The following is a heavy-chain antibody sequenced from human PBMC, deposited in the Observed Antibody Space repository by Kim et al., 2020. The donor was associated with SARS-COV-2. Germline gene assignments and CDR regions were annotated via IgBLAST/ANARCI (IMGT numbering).Heavy chain of an antibody. V-gene: IGHV3-9*01. CDR2: ISWNSGSI. CDR3: AKGGGNFDY. CDR1: GFTFDDYA. J-gene: IGHJ4*02. Sequence: GGSLRLSCAASGFTFDDYAMHWVRQAPGKGLEWVSGISWNSGSIGYADSVKGRFTISRDNAKNSLYLQMNSLRAEDTALYYCAKGGGNFDYWGQGTLVTV. D-gene: IGHD3-16*01.